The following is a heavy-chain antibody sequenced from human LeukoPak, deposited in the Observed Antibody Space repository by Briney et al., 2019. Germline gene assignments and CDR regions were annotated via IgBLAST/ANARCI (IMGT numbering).Heavy chain of an antibody. CDR2: INHSGST. V-gene: IGHV4-34*01. CDR3: ARGGGRTTNDY. Sequence: PSETLSLTCTVSGGSISSYYWSWIRQPPGKGLEWIGEINHSGSTNYNPSLKSRVTISVDTSKNQFSLKLSSVTAADTAVYYCARGGGRTTNDYWGQGTLVTVSS. CDR1: GGSISSYY. D-gene: IGHD4-11*01. J-gene: IGHJ4*02.